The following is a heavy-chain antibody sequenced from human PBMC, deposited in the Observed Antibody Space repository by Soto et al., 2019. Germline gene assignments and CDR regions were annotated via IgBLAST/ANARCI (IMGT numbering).Heavy chain of an antibody. J-gene: IGHJ6*02. D-gene: IGHD2-2*01. Sequence: GGSLRLSCAASGFIFNTYSMNWVRQVPGKGLQWVAHISSSTNTIYYADSVKGRFTISRDSAKNSLYLQMNSLRDEDTAVYYCARSGDFFVVPGSLTFPFNAPDVWCQTPTVTVAS. V-gene: IGHV3-48*02. CDR1: GFIFNTYS. CDR3: ARSGDFFVVPGSLTFPFNAPDV. CDR2: ISSSTNTI.